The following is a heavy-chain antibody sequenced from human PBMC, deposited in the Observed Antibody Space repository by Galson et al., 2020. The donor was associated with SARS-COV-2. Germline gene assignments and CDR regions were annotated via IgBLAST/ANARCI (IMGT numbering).Heavy chain of an antibody. Sequence: TGGSLRLSCAASGFTFSGYEMNWVRQAPGKGLEWVSYNDQSGTIIVYAGSVKGRFTISRDNAKNSLHLQMNSLRVEDTAVYYCATDEAGVRDFDYWGQGTLVTVSS. CDR3: ATDEAGVRDFDY. CDR1: GFTFSGYE. J-gene: IGHJ4*02. D-gene: IGHD3-10*01. V-gene: IGHV3-48*03. CDR2: NDQSGTII.